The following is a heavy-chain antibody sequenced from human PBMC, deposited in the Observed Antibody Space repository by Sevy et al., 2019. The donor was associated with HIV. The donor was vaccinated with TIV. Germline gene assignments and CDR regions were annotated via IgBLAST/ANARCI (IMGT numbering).Heavy chain of an antibody. V-gene: IGHV3-9*01. CDR2: ISWNSVSL. D-gene: IGHD6-6*01. Sequence: GGSLRLSCAASGFSFGDYAMHWVRQAPGKGLEWVSGISWNSVSLDYADSVKGRFTISRDNAKNSLFLQMNRLGSEDTAWYYGAKDNRPATMSNSSYYYYYGMDVWGQGTTVTVSS. CDR3: AKDNRPATMSNSSYYYYYGMDV. J-gene: IGHJ6*02. CDR1: GFSFGDYA.